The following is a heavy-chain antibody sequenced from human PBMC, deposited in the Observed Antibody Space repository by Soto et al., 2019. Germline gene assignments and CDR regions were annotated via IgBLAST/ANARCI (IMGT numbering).Heavy chain of an antibody. V-gene: IGHV1-69*12. CDR2: IIPIFGTA. J-gene: IGHJ6*02. CDR3: ARSVTPSVRYYYYYGMDV. CDR1: GGTFSSYA. Sequence: QVQLVQSGAEVKKPVSSVKVSCKASGGTFSSYAISWVRQAPGQGLEWMGVIIPIFGTANYAQKFQGRVTITADESTSTAYMELSSLRSEDTAVYYCARSVTPSVRYYYYYGMDVWGQGTTVTVSS. D-gene: IGHD4-17*01.